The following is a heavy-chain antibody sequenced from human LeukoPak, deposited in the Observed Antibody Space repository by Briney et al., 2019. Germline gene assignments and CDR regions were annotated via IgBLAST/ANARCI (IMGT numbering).Heavy chain of an antibody. CDR1: GFTFSSYW. Sequence: GGSLRLSCAASGFTFSSYWMSWVRQAPGKGLEWVANIKQDGSEKYYVDSVKGRFTISRDNAKNSLYLQMNSLRAEDTAVYHCARDRTYDSSGYSDYWGQGTLVTVSS. J-gene: IGHJ4*02. D-gene: IGHD3-22*01. V-gene: IGHV3-7*01. CDR2: IKQDGSEK. CDR3: ARDRTYDSSGYSDY.